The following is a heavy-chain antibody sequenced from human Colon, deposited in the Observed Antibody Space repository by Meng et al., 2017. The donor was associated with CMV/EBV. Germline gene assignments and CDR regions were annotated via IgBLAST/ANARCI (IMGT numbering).Heavy chain of an antibody. CDR3: ARATSTLPRMNWFDP. J-gene: IGHJ5*02. CDR1: GFTFSSYD. Sequence: GGSLRLSCAASGFTFSSYDMNWVRQAPGRGLEWLSYITSKGDTIFQADSVKGRFTISRDNVKNSLFLQMNSLREEDTAIYYCARATSTLPRMNWFDPWGRGTLVTVSS. D-gene: IGHD2/OR15-2a*01. V-gene: IGHV3-48*03. CDR2: ITSKGDTI.